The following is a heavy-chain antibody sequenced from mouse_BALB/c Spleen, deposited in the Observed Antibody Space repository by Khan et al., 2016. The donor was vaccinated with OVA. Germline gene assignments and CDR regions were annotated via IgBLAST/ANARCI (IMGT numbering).Heavy chain of an antibody. CDR1: GYTFTSYV. CDR2: IYPFNDAT. J-gene: IGHJ3*01. V-gene: IGHV1S136*01. Sequence: VQLKESGPEVVKPGASVKMSCKASGYTFTSYVMHWVKQKPGQGLEWIGYIYPFNDATKFNEKFNGKATLTSDKSSSTASMELSSLTSEESSGYYCAPGGSYYVSCVYGGQGTLVTVAA. D-gene: IGHD1-1*01. CDR3: APGGSYYVSCVY.